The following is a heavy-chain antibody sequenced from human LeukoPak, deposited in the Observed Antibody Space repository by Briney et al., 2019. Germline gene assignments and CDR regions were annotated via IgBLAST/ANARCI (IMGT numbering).Heavy chain of an antibody. D-gene: IGHD2-21*01. V-gene: IGHV1-46*01. CDR1: GYTVTNYY. J-gene: IGHJ4*02. Sequence: GASVKVSCKASGYTVTNYYMHWVRQAPGQGLEWMGMINPSISSRTYAQKFQGRVTVTSDTSTSTVYMEVSSLRSEDTAIYYCARSGMWFSTNDWGQGTLVTVPS. CDR3: ARSGMWFSTND. CDR2: INPSISSR.